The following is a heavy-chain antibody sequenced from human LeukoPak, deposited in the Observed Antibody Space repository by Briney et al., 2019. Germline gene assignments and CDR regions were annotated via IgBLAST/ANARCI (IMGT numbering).Heavy chain of an antibody. CDR1: GFTFSSYS. CDR3: AIAGERQSRGDASDI. J-gene: IGHJ3*02. V-gene: IGHV3-48*01. D-gene: IGHD6-25*01. Sequence: GGSLRLSCAASGFTFSSYSMNWVRQAPGKGLEWVSYISSSSSTIYYADSVKGRFTISRDNAKNSLYLQMNSLRAEDTAVYYCAIAGERQSRGDASDIWGQGTMVTVSS. CDR2: ISSSSSTI.